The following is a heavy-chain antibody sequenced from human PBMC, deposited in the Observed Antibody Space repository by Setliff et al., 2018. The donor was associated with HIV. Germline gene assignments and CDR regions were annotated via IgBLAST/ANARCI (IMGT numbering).Heavy chain of an antibody. Sequence: GGSLRLSCAVSGFTFTSYGMHWVRQAPGKGLEWVAVIWYDGSYKYYADSVKGRFTISRDNSKNTLYLQMNSLRAEDTAVYYCAKDGVAAAGTGDAFDTWGRGTMVTVSS. CDR3: AKDGVAAAGTGDAFDT. CDR2: IWYDGSYK. V-gene: IGHV3-33*06. D-gene: IGHD6-13*01. CDR1: GFTFTSYG. J-gene: IGHJ3*02.